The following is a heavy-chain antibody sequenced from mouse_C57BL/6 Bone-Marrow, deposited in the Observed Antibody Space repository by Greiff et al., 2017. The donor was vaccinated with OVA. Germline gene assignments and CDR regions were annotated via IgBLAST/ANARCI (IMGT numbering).Heavy chain of an antibody. D-gene: IGHD3-2*02. V-gene: IGHV5-17*01. J-gene: IGHJ2*01. Sequence: EVKLMESGGGLVKPGGSLKLSCAASGFTFSDYGMHWVRQAPEKGLEWVAYISSGSSTIYYADTVKGRYTISRDNAKNTLFLQMTSLRSEDTAMYYCATDSSGYVGYWGQGTTLTVSS. CDR2: ISSGSSTI. CDR3: ATDSSGYVGY. CDR1: GFTFSDYG.